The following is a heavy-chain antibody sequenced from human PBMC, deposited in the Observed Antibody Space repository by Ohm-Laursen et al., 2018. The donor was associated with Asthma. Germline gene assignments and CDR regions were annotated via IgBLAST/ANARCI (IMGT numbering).Heavy chain of an antibody. CDR2: ISSSSSTI. CDR1: GFTFSSYS. V-gene: IGHV3-48*02. Sequence: SLRLSCAASGFTFSSYSMNWVRQAPGKGLEWVSYISSSSSTIYYADSVKGRFTISRDNAKNSLYLQMNSLRDEDTAVYYCARDYVGCSGGSCYWRDYYYGMDVWGQGTTVTVSS. J-gene: IGHJ6*02. D-gene: IGHD2-15*01. CDR3: ARDYVGCSGGSCYWRDYYYGMDV.